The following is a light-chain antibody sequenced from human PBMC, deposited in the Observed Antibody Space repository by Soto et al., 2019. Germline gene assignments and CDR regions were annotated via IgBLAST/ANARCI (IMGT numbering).Light chain of an antibody. V-gene: IGKV1-12*01. CDR3: QQAYNFPFT. J-gene: IGKJ3*01. CDR2: AAS. CDR1: QDIAGY. Sequence: EIQVTQSPSSVSASVGDRVTITCRASQDIAGYLAWYQQKPGRAPKLLIYAASNLQTGVPSRFSGSGSGTDFALTSTSMQAEDFATYHCQQAYNFPFTFGPGTKVD.